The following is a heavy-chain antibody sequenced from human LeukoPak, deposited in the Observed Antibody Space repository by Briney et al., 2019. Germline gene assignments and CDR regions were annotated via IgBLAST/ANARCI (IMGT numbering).Heavy chain of an antibody. V-gene: IGHV1-2*04. D-gene: IGHD3-3*01. CDR2: INPNSGGT. CDR3: ARASRFLEWLLDY. Sequence: ASVKVSCKASGYTFTGYYMHWVRQAPGQGLEWMGWINPNSGGTNYAQKFQGWVTMTRDTSISTAYMELSRLRSDDTAMYYCARASRFLEWLLDYWGQGTLVTVSS. CDR1: GYTFTGYY. J-gene: IGHJ4*02.